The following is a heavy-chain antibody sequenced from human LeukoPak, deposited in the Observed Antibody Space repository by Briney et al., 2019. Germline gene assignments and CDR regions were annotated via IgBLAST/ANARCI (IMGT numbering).Heavy chain of an antibody. CDR1: GGSITTTFYY. D-gene: IGHD3-22*01. CDR3: ASLPTEHFYDHNP. CDR2: IAYSGST. Sequence: SETLSLTCAVSGGSITTTFYYWAWIRQPPGKGLESIGSIAYSGSTYYNPSLQSRVTISQDTSKNQFSLRLSSVTAADTAVYYCASLPTEHFYDHNPWGQGKLVTVSS. J-gene: IGHJ5*02. V-gene: IGHV4-39*01.